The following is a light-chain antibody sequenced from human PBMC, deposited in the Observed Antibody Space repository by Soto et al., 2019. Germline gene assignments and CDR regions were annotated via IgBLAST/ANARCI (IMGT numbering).Light chain of an antibody. CDR3: QKYNSAPRT. CDR2: AAS. J-gene: IGKJ3*01. V-gene: IGKV1-27*01. Sequence: DIQMTQSPSTLSASVGDRVTITCRASQSISSWLAWYQQKPGKAPKLLIYAASTLLSGVPSRFSGSGSGTNFTLTISSLQPEDVATYYCQKYNSAPRTFGPGTKV. CDR1: QSISSW.